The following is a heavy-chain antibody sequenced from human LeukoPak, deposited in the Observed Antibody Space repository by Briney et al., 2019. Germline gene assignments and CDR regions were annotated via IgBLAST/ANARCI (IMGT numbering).Heavy chain of an antibody. CDR2: IYYSGST. V-gene: IGHV4-39*07. J-gene: IGHJ3*02. Sequence: SETPSLTCTVSGGSISSSSYYWGWIRQPPGKGLEWIGSIYYSGSTYYNPSLKSRVTISVDTSKDQFSLKLSSVTAADTAVYYCARGAAEYDFWSGYYGHDAFDIWGQGTMVTVSS. CDR1: GGSISSSSYY. D-gene: IGHD3-3*01. CDR3: ARGAAEYDFWSGYYGHDAFDI.